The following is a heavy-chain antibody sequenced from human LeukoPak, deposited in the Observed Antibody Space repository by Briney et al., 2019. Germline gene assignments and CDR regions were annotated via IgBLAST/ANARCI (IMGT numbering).Heavy chain of an antibody. CDR1: GGSISSSSYN. D-gene: IGHD6-19*01. CDR2: IYHSGST. Sequence: PSETLSLTCTVSGGSISSSSYNWGWIRQPPGKGLEWIGTIYHSGSTQYNPSLKSRVTMSVDTSKNQFSLKLSSVTAADTAVYYCARDRAVAYYYYYYGMDVWGQGTTVTVSS. V-gene: IGHV4-39*07. J-gene: IGHJ6*02. CDR3: ARDRAVAYYYYYYGMDV.